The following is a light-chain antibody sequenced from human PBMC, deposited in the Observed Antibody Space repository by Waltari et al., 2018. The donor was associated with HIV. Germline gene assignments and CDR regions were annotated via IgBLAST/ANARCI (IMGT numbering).Light chain of an antibody. CDR3: CSYAGSSTYV. V-gene: IGLV2-23*02. CDR1: SSDVGNYNY. CDR2: DVS. Sequence: QSALTQPASVSGSPGQSITISCPGTSSDVGNYNYVYWYQQHPGKAPKLIIYDVSQRPSGVSNRFSGSKSGNTASLKISGLQAEDEADYFCCSYAGSSTYVFGIGTKVTVL. J-gene: IGLJ1*01.